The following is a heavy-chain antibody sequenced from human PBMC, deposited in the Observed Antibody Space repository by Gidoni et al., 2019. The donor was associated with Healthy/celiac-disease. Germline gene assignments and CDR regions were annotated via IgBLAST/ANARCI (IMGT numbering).Heavy chain of an antibody. CDR1: GFPFADYN. D-gene: IGHD3-10*01. J-gene: IGHJ4*02. Sequence: EVQLVESGGVVVPPGGSLRLSCAASGFPFADYNMHWVRQAPGKGLEWVSLISWDGGSTYYADSVKGRFTISRDNSKNSLYLQMNSLRTEDTALYYCAKDIAGSMVRGVTYYFDYWGQGTLVTVSS. CDR2: ISWDGGST. V-gene: IGHV3-43*01. CDR3: AKDIAGSMVRGVTYYFDY.